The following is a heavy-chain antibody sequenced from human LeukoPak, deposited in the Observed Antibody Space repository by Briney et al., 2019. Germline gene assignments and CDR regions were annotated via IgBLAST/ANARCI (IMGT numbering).Heavy chain of an antibody. CDR3: ARDVTMVRGVSL. Sequence: PGGSLRLSCAASGFTFSSYSMNWVRQAPGKGLEWVSSISSSSSYIYYADSVKGRFTISRDNAKNSLYLQMNSLRAEDTAVYYCARDVTMVRGVSLWGQGTPVTVSS. CDR1: GFTFSSYS. CDR2: ISSSSSYI. J-gene: IGHJ4*02. V-gene: IGHV3-21*01. D-gene: IGHD3-10*01.